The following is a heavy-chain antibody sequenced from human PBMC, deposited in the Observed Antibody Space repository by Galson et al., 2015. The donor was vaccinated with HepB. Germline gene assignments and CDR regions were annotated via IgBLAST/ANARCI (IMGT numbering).Heavy chain of an antibody. J-gene: IGHJ3*02. Sequence: SETLSLTCAVSGYSISSGYYWGWIRQPPGKGLEWIGSIYHSGSTYYNPSLKSRVTISVDTSKNQFSLKLSSVTAADTAVYYCAAELYYYDSSGYPQGAFDIWGQGTMVTVSS. CDR3: AAELYYYDSSGYPQGAFDI. V-gene: IGHV4-38-2*01. CDR2: IYHSGST. D-gene: IGHD3-22*01. CDR1: GYSISSGYY.